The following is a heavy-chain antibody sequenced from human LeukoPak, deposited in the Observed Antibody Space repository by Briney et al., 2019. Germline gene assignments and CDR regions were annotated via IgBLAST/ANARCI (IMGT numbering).Heavy chain of an antibody. CDR3: AGSRGYSYGYGLLSAFDI. CDR2: IYYSGSI. J-gene: IGHJ3*02. Sequence: PSETLSLICTVSGASISSYYWSWIRQPPGKGLEWIGDIYYSGSIKYNPSLKSRVTISADTSKNQFSLKLSSVTAADTAVYYCAGSRGYSYGYGLLSAFDIWGQGTMVTVSS. CDR1: GASISSYY. D-gene: IGHD5-18*01. V-gene: IGHV4-59*01.